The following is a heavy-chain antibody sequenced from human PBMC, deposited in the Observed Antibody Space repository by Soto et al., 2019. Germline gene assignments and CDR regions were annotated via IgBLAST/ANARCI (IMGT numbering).Heavy chain of an antibody. CDR3: ATAPDSSSWYLGYYYYYGMDV. CDR1: GYTLTELS. V-gene: IGHV1-24*01. J-gene: IGHJ6*02. D-gene: IGHD6-13*01. Sequence: ASVKVSCKVSGYTLTELSMHCVRQAPGKGLEWMGGFDPEDGETIYAQKFQGRVTMTEDTSTDTAYMELSSLRSEDTAVYYCATAPDSSSWYLGYYYYYGMDVWGQGTTVTVSS. CDR2: FDPEDGET.